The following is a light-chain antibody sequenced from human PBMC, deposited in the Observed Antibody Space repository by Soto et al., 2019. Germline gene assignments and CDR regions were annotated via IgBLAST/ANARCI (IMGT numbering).Light chain of an antibody. CDR1: QSLLHSNGYNN. Sequence: DIVMTQSPLSLPVTPGEPASISCRSSQSLLHSNGYNNLDWYLQKPGQSPQLLTYLGCNRASGVPDRFSGRGLGTDFPLRISRVDGLAVGVYYLIQALQTQYILGQGTKIEIK. V-gene: IGKV2-28*01. CDR2: LGC. CDR3: IQALQTQYI. J-gene: IGKJ2*01.